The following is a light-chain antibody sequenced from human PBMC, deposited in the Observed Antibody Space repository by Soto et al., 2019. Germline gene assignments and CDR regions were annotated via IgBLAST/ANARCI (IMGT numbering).Light chain of an antibody. Sequence: DLQMTQSPSSLSASVGDSITITCRASQGISSYLNWYQQKPGKAPKLLIYAASNLQSGVPSRFSGSGSGTDFTLTISSLQPEDFASYYCQQSYSTPYTFGQGTKLEIK. J-gene: IGKJ2*01. V-gene: IGKV1-39*01. CDR1: QGISSY. CDR2: AAS. CDR3: QQSYSTPYT.